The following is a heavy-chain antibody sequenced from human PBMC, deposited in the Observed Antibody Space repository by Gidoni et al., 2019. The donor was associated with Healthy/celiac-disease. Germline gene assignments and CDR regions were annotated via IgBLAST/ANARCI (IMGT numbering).Heavy chain of an antibody. CDR2: ISSSSSYI. CDR3: ARRTLLGSSPSFDY. J-gene: IGHJ4*02. Sequence: EVQLVESGGGLVKPGGSLRLSCAASVFTFSSYSMNWFRQAPGKGLEWGSSISSSSSYIYYADSVKGRFTISRDNAKNSLYLQMNSLRAEDTAVYYCARRTLLGSSPSFDYWGQGTLVTVSS. D-gene: IGHD6-13*01. V-gene: IGHV3-21*01. CDR1: VFTFSSYS.